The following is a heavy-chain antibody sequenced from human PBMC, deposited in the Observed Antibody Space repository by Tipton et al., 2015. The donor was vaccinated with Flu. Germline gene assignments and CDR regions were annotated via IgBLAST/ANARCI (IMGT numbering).Heavy chain of an antibody. Sequence: TLSLTCVVSGYSINSGYCWGWVRQPPGKGLEWIGTICHSGSTYYNPSLKSRVTISVDTSWNQFSLKLSSVTAAVTAFYYCARHTGDSVRGIVDYWGQGTLITVSS. D-gene: IGHD3-10*02. V-gene: IGHV4-38-2*01. J-gene: IGHJ4*02. CDR1: GYSINSGYC. CDR2: ICHSGST. CDR3: ARHTGDSVRGIVDY.